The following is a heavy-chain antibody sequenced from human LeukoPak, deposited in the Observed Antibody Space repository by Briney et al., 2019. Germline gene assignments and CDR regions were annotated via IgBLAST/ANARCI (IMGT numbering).Heavy chain of an antibody. CDR3: ATGVGATDPFDY. CDR1: GFTFSSYG. V-gene: IGHV3-30*03. D-gene: IGHD1-26*01. Sequence: GGSLRLSCAASGFTFSSYGMHWVRQAPGKGLEWVAVISYDGSNKYYADSVKGRFTISRDNAKNSLYLQMNSLRAEDTAVYYCATGVGATDPFDYWGQGTLVTVSS. J-gene: IGHJ4*02. CDR2: ISYDGSNK.